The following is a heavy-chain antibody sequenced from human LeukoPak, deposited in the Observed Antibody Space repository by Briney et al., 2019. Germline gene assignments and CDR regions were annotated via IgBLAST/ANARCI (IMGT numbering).Heavy chain of an antibody. V-gene: IGHV4-30-2*01. CDR3: ARDRPRWLQALDAFDI. Sequence: NASETLSLTCAVSGGSISSGGYSWSWIRQPPGKGLEWIGYIYHSGSTYYNPSLKSRVTISVDTSKNQFSLKLSSVTAADTAVYYCARDRPRWLQALDAFDIWGQGTMVTVSS. CDR1: GGSISSGGYS. J-gene: IGHJ3*02. D-gene: IGHD5-24*01. CDR2: IYHSGST.